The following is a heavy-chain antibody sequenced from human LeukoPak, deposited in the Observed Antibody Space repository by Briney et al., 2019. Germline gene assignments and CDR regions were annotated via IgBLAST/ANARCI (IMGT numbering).Heavy chain of an antibody. D-gene: IGHD2-15*01. J-gene: IGHJ6*04. CDR3: ARGRTFYFSGGSGYGASYYYYQGRDV. V-gene: IGHV4-34*01. Sequence: PSETLSLTCAVYGGSFSGYYWSWIRQPPGKGLEWIGEINHSGSTNYNPSLKSRVTISVDTSKNQFSLKLSSVTAADTAVYYCARGRTFYFSGGSGYGASYYYYQGRDVGGKGTTVTVSS. CDR2: INHSGST. CDR1: GGSFSGYY.